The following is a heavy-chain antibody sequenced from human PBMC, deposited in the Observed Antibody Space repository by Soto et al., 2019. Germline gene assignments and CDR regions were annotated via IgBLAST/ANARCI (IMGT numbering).Heavy chain of an antibody. CDR2: INAGNGNT. CDR3: ARYPIAAADHPFDY. D-gene: IGHD6-13*01. Sequence: ASVKVSCKASGYTFTSYAMHWVRQAPGQGLEWMGWINAGNGNTKYSQKFQGRVTITRDTSASTAYMELSSLRSEDTAVYYCARYPIAAADHPFDYWGQGTLVTVSS. V-gene: IGHV1-3*01. CDR1: GYTFTSYA. J-gene: IGHJ4*02.